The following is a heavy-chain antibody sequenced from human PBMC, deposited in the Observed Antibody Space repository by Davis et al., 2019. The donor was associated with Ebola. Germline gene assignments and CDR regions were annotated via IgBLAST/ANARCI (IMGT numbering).Heavy chain of an antibody. CDR2: IRSKANSYAT. Sequence: GGSLRLSCAASGFTFSGSAMHWVRQASGKGLEWVGRIRSKANSYATAYAASVKGRFTISRDDSKNTAYLQMNSLKTEDTAVYYCTASMITFGGVIGHVDYWGQGTLVTVSS. CDR1: GFTFSGSA. V-gene: IGHV3-73*01. D-gene: IGHD3-16*02. CDR3: TASMITFGGVIGHVDY. J-gene: IGHJ4*02.